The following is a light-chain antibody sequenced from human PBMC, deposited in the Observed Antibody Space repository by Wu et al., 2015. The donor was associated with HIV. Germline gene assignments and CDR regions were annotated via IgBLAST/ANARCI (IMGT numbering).Light chain of an antibody. CDR2: GAS. J-gene: IGKJ1*01. V-gene: IGKV1-27*01. CDR3: QKYNTAPWT. CDR1: QGINSH. Sequence: DIQMTQSPASLSASVGERVTIACRASQGINSHLAWYQQKLGKPPTLLISGASSLHSGVPSRFSGSGSGTEFTLTISGLQPEDVATYYCQKYNTAPWTFGQGTKVEMK.